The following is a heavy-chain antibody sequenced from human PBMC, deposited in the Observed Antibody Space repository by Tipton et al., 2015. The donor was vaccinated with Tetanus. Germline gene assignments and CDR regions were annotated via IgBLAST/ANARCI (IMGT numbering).Heavy chain of an antibody. CDR2: IYPGDSDT. CDR1: GYSFTSYW. D-gene: IGHD2-15*01. V-gene: IGHV5-51*01. CDR3: ARLRHWWPDLLDY. Sequence: QLVQSGAEVKKPGESLKISCKGSGYSFTSYWIGWVRQMPGKGLERIGIIYPGDSDTRYSPSFQGQVTISADKSISTAYLQWSCLKASDPAMYYCARLRHWWPDLLDYWGQGTLVTVSS. J-gene: IGHJ4*02.